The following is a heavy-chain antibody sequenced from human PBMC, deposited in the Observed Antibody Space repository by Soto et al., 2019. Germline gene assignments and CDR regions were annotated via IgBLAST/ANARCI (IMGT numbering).Heavy chain of an antibody. V-gene: IGHV4-59*01. CDR2: IYYSGRT. D-gene: IGHD3-10*01. J-gene: IGHJ6*03. CDR1: GGSISSYY. CDR3: AREILVYCSGCYYYYYMDV. Sequence: QVQLQESGPGLVKPSETLSLTCTVSGGSISSYYWSWIRQPPGKGLEWIGYIYYSGRTNYNPSLKSRVTISVDTSKNQFSLKLSSVTAADTAVYYCAREILVYCSGCYYYYYMDVWGKGTTVTVSS.